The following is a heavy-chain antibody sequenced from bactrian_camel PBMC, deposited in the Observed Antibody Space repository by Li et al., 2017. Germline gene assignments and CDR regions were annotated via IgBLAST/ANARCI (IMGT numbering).Heavy chain of an antibody. V-gene: IGHV3S53*01. CDR1: GFSLDEPGMH. Sequence: HVQLVESGGGLVQSGGSLRLTCTASGFSLDEPGMHMRWYRKAPGKECEFISYIDNDGKTWYPDSVKGRFTISVDGVKNTLYLQLNSLKPEDTAKYHCEADPKVPLELFNIYQLWESRGRGTQVTVS. CDR2: IDNDGKT. CDR3: EADPKVPLELFNIYQLWES. D-gene: IGHD3*01. J-gene: IGHJ6*01.